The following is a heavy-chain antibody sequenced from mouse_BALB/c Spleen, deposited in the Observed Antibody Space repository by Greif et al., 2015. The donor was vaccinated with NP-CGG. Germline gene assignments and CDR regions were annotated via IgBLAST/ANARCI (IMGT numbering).Heavy chain of an antibody. J-gene: IGHJ3*01. CDR2: ISSGGST. V-gene: IGHV5-6-5*01. CDR3: ARGPFYYDYDVGFAY. Sequence: EVKLMESGGGLVKPGGSLKLSCAASGFTFSSYAMSWVRQTPEKRLEWVASISSGGSTYYPDSVKGRFTISRDNARNILYLQMSSLRSEDTAMYYCARGPFYYDYDVGFAYWGQGTLVTVSA. D-gene: IGHD2-4*01. CDR1: GFTFSSYA.